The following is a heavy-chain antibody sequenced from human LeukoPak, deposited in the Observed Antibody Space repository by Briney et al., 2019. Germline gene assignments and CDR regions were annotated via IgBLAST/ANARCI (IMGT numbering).Heavy chain of an antibody. Sequence: GSLRLSCAASGFTFSSYSMNWVRQAPGKGLEWVSSISSSSSYIYYADSVKGRFTISRDNAKNSLYLQMNSLRAEDTAVYYCARAPGAVAGTYFDYWGQGTLVTVSS. J-gene: IGHJ4*02. V-gene: IGHV3-21*01. CDR3: ARAPGAVAGTYFDY. CDR1: GFTFSSYS. D-gene: IGHD6-19*01. CDR2: ISSSSSYI.